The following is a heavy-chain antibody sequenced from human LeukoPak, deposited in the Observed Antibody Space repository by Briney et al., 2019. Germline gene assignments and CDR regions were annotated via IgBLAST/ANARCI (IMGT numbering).Heavy chain of an antibody. D-gene: IGHD2-21*02. V-gene: IGHV3-53*04. CDR2: IYSGGST. CDR1: GLTVSSNY. CDR3: ARDHHCGGDCRSGMDV. J-gene: IGHJ6*02. Sequence: GGSLRLSCAASGLTVSSNYMSWVRQAPGKGLEWVSVIYSGGSTYYADSVKGRFTISRHNSKNTLYLQMNSLRAEDTAVYYCARDHHCGGDCRSGMDVWGQGTTVTVSS.